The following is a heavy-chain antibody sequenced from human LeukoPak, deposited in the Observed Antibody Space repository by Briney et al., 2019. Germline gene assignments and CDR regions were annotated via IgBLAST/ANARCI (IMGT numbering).Heavy chain of an antibody. Sequence: ASVKVSCKASGYTFTGYYMHWVRQAPGQGLEWMGWINPNSGGTNYAQKFQGRVTMTRDTSISTAYMELSRLGSDDTAVYYCARVLGIAARLDYWGQGTLVTVSS. CDR1: GYTFTGYY. V-gene: IGHV1-2*02. CDR3: ARVLGIAARLDY. D-gene: IGHD6-6*01. CDR2: INPNSGGT. J-gene: IGHJ4*02.